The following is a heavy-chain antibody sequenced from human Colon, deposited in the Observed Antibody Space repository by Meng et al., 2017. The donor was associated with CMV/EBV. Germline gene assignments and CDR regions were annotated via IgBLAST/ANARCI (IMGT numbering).Heavy chain of an antibody. D-gene: IGHD2-2*02. J-gene: IGHJ1*01. CDR2: IIPILGIA. V-gene: IGHV1-69*04. CDR1: FSSYT. CDR3: ARDDPYCSSTSCYTEEYFQH. Sequence: FSSYTLIWLRPAPGQRLEWMGRIIPILGIANYAQKFQGRVKITADKSTSTAYMELSSLRSEDTAVYYCARDDPYCSSTSCYTEEYFQHWGQGTLVTVSS.